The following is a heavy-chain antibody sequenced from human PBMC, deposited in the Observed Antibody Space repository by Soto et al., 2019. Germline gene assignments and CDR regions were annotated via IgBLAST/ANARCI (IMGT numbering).Heavy chain of an antibody. J-gene: IGHJ6*02. CDR1: GFTVSTNY. D-gene: IGHD3-10*01. V-gene: IGHV3-53*02. CDR3: AREKSTMIRGVRYGMDV. Sequence: VQLVETGGGLIQPGGSLRLSCAASGFTVSTNYMSWVRQAPGKGLKWVSLINSGGTAYYADSVKGRFTVSRDNTKNTLYLQMSSLRAEDTAVYYCAREKSTMIRGVRYGMDVWGQGTTVTVSS. CDR2: INSGGTA.